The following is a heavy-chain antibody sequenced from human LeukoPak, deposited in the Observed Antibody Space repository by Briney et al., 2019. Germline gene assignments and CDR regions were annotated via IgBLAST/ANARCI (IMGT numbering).Heavy chain of an antibody. D-gene: IGHD3-10*01. Sequence: PSGTLSLTCTVSGGSISSSSYYWGWIRQPPGKGLEWIGSIYYSGSTYYNPSLKSRVTISVDTSKSQFSLKLSSVTAADTAVYYCARSPKYGSGSSPYDYWGQGTLVTVSS. V-gene: IGHV4-39*01. CDR1: GGSISSSSYY. CDR3: ARSPKYGSGSSPYDY. CDR2: IYYSGST. J-gene: IGHJ4*02.